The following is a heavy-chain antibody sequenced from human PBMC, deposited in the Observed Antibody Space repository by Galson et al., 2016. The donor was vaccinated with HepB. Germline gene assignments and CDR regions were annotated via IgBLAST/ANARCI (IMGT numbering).Heavy chain of an antibody. Sequence: TLSLTCNVSGGSLTSGVYYWSWIRQRPGKGLEWIGYIFHSGTTDYNPSLKSRVVISRDMSQDQFSLQVTSVTAADTAVYYCARGVDYETHYYAMNVWGRGTTVIVS. CDR1: GGSLTSGVYY. CDR3: ARGVDYETHYYAMNV. V-gene: IGHV4-31*03. J-gene: IGHJ6*02. CDR2: IFHSGTT. D-gene: IGHD4-17*01.